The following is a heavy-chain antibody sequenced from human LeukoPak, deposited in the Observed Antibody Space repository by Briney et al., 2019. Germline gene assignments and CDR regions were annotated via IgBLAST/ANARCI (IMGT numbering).Heavy chain of an antibody. CDR3: ARYSNYYNWFDP. Sequence: GGSLRLSCAASGFTFSDYYMSWIRQAPGKGLEWVSYISSSGSTIYYADSVKGRFTISRDNAKNSLYLQMNSLRAEDTAVYNCARYSNYYNWFDPWGQGTLVTVSS. CDR1: GFTFSDYY. CDR2: ISSSGSTI. D-gene: IGHD4-11*01. V-gene: IGHV3-11*04. J-gene: IGHJ5*02.